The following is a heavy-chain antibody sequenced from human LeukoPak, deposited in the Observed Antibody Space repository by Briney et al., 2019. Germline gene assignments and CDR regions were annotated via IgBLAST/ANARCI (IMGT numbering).Heavy chain of an antibody. J-gene: IGHJ4*02. V-gene: IGHV3-53*01. CDR2: IYSGGST. Sequence: GGSLRLSCAASGFTVSSNYMSWVRQAPGKGLEWVSVIYSGGSTYYADSVKGRFTISRDNSKNTLYLQMNSLRAEDTAVYYCARDGVRAGGNRGVVFDYWGQGTLATVPS. D-gene: IGHD4-23*01. CDR3: ARDGVRAGGNRGVVFDY. CDR1: GFTVSSNY.